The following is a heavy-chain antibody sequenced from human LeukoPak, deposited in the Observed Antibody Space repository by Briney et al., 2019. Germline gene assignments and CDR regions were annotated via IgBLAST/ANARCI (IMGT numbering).Heavy chain of an antibody. CDR1: GFTVSSNY. J-gene: IGHJ4*02. CDR2: IKQDGSEK. CDR3: AREGLNGDYEDY. D-gene: IGHD4-17*01. V-gene: IGHV3-7*01. Sequence: PGGSLRLSCAASGFTVSSNYMSWVRQAPGKGLEWVANIKQDGSEKYYVDSVKGRFTISRDNAKNSLYLQMNSLRAEDTAVYYCAREGLNGDYEDYWGQGTLVTVSS.